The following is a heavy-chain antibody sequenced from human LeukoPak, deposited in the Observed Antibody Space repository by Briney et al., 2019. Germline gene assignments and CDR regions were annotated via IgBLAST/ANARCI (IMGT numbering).Heavy chain of an antibody. V-gene: IGHV1-2*02. CDR3: ARAFRTSNYYDSSGTEALGY. J-gene: IGHJ4*02. Sequence: GASVKVSCKASGYTFTGYYMHWVRQAPGQGLEWMGWINPNSGGTKYAQKFQGRVTVTRDTSISTAYMELSRLRSDDTAAYYCARAFRTSNYYDSSGTEALGYWGQGTLVTVSS. CDR2: INPNSGGT. CDR1: GYTFTGYY. D-gene: IGHD3-22*01.